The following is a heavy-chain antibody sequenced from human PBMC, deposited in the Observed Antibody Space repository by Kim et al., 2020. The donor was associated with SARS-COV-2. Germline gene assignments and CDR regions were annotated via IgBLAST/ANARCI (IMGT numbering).Heavy chain of an antibody. D-gene: IGHD1-26*01. J-gene: IGHJ4*02. Sequence: DSVKGRFTISRDNSKNTLYLQMNSLRAEDTAVYYCAKEKWELKPLSFFDYWGQGTLVTVSS. V-gene: IGHV3-23*01. CDR3: AKEKWELKPLSFFDY.